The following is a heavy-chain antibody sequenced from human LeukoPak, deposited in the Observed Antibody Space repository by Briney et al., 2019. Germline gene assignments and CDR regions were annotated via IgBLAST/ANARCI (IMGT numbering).Heavy chain of an antibody. CDR2: INHSGST. CDR3: ARGPGYSSGWYY. CDR1: GGSFSGYY. D-gene: IGHD6-19*01. Sequence: PSETLSLTCAVYGGSFSGYYWSWIRQPPGKGLEWIGEINHSGSTNYNPSLKSRVTISVDTSKNQFSLKLSSVTAADTAVYYCARGPGYSSGWYYRGQGTLVTVSS. V-gene: IGHV4-34*01. J-gene: IGHJ4*02.